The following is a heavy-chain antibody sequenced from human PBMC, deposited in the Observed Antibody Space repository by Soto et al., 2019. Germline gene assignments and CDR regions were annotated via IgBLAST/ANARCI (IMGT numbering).Heavy chain of an antibody. CDR3: ARVGGFSNRNPFDY. Sequence: SETLSLTCTVSGGSISSGGYYWSWIRQHPGKGLELIGYIYYGGSTYYNPSLKSRVTISVDTSKNQFSLKLSSVTAADTAVYYCARVGGFSNRNPFDYWGQGTLVTVSS. CDR1: GGSISSGGYY. CDR2: IYYGGST. J-gene: IGHJ4*02. D-gene: IGHD2-15*01. V-gene: IGHV4-31*03.